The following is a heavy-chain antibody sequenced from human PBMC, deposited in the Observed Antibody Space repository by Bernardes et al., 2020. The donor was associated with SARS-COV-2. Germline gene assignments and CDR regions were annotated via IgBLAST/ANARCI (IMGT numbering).Heavy chain of an antibody. Sequence: GGSLRLSCAASGFTFDDYAMHWVRQAPGKGLEWVSGISWNSGSIGYADSVKGRFTISRDNAKNSLYLQMNSLRAEDTALYYCAKDMGITMVRGVIPEDYYGMDVWGQGTTVTVSS. D-gene: IGHD3-10*01. CDR2: ISWNSGSI. J-gene: IGHJ6*02. CDR1: GFTFDDYA. V-gene: IGHV3-9*01. CDR3: AKDMGITMVRGVIPEDYYGMDV.